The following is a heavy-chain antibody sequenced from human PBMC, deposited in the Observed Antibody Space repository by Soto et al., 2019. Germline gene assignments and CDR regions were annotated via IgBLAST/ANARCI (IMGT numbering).Heavy chain of an antibody. Sequence: QVQLVQSGAEVKKPGASVKVSCKASGYTFTSYDSNWVRQATGQGLEWMGWMNPNSGNTGYAQKFQGRVTMTRNTSISTAYMELSSLRSEDTAVYYCARVQEPRIAAAGDWFDPWGQGTLVTVSS. J-gene: IGHJ5*02. CDR2: MNPNSGNT. V-gene: IGHV1-8*01. CDR3: ARVQEPRIAAAGDWFDP. CDR1: GYTFTSYD. D-gene: IGHD6-13*01.